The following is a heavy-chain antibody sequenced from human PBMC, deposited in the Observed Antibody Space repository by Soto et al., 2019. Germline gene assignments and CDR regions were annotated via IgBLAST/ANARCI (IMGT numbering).Heavy chain of an antibody. CDR2: VHYSGTT. CDR3: ERHNDAGSDRGGMDV. Sequence: SETLSLTCTVSGGSISNFYWTWIRQPPGKGLEWIGNVHYSGTTNYNPSVKSRVTTSVDTAKNQLSLNLSSWTAADTAVYYCERHNDAGSDRGGMDVWGQGTTVTVSS. J-gene: IGHJ6*02. V-gene: IGHV4-59*08. D-gene: IGHD2-15*01. CDR1: GGSISNFY.